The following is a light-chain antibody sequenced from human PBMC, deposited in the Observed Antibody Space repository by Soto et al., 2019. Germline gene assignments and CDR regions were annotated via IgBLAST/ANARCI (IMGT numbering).Light chain of an antibody. V-gene: IGLV2-14*01. J-gene: IGLJ2*01. CDR1: SSDIGDYDY. Sequence: QSVLTQPASVSGSPGQSITISCTGTSSDIGDYDYVSWHQHLPGKAPKLLIFDVTHRPSGVSDRFSGSKSGNTASLTISGVRPEDEADYYCCSYTDIALDVVFGGGTKVTVL. CDR3: CSYTDIALDVV. CDR2: DVT.